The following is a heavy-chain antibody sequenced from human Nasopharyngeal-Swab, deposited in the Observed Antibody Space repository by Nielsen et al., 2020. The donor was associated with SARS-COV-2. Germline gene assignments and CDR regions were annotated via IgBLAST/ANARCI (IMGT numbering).Heavy chain of an antibody. J-gene: IGHJ6*02. CDR2: INPNSGGT. CDR1: GYTFTGYY. Sequence: ASVKVSCKVSGYTFTGYYMHWVRQAPGQGLEWMGRINPNSGGTNYAQKFQGRVTMTRDTSISTAYMELSRLRSDDTAVYYCARDMARYCSSTSCYAPGAYYYYGMDVWGQGTTVTVSS. V-gene: IGHV1-2*06. CDR3: ARDMARYCSSTSCYAPGAYYYYGMDV. D-gene: IGHD2-2*01.